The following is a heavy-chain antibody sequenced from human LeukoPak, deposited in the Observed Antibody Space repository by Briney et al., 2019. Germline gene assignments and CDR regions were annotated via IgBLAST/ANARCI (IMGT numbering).Heavy chain of an antibody. Sequence: PGGSLRLSCAASGFTLSNAWMSWVRQAPGKGLEWVGRIKSKSEGGTTDYAAPVKGRFTVSRDDSKNTLYVQMNSLKTEDTAVYYCARFNYYDSSGYSVAPDAFDIWGQGTMVTVSS. J-gene: IGHJ3*02. CDR2: IKSKSEGGTT. D-gene: IGHD3-22*01. V-gene: IGHV3-15*01. CDR1: GFTLSNAW. CDR3: ARFNYYDSSGYSVAPDAFDI.